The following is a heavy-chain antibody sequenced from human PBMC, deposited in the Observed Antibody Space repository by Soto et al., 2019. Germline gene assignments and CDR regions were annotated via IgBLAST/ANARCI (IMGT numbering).Heavy chain of an antibody. V-gene: IGHV3-30-3*02. CDR1: GFTFSSYA. D-gene: IGHD3-22*01. CDR3: AKTYYYDRSGYYQNWFVP. J-gene: IGHJ5*02. Sequence: QVQLVESGGGVVQPGWSLRLSCAASGFTFSSYAMHWIRQAPGKGLEWVAIISFDGSNEYYADSVKGRFTISRDNSKNTLYLQVRSLRAEDTAVYYCAKTYYYDRSGYYQNWFVPWGQGTLVTVSS. CDR2: ISFDGSNE.